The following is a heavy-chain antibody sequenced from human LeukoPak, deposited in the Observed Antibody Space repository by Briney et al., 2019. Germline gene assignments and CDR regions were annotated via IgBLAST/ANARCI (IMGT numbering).Heavy chain of an antibody. J-gene: IGHJ3*02. V-gene: IGHV3-53*01. CDR1: GFTVSSNY. Sequence: GGSLRFSCAASGFTVSSNYMSWVRQAPGKGLEWVSTIYSGGSTFYADSVKGRFTISRDNSKNTLYLQMNSLRAEDTAVYYCARGGSYLSAFDIWGQGTMVTVSS. D-gene: IGHD1-26*01. CDR2: IYSGGST. CDR3: ARGGSYLSAFDI.